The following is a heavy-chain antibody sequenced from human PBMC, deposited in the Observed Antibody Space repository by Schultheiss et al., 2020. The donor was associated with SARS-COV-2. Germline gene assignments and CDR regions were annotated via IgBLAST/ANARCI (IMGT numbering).Heavy chain of an antibody. Sequence: GGSLRLSCAASGFTFSSYEMNWVRQAPGKGLEWVSYISSSGSTIYYANSVKGRFTISRDNSKNTLYLQMGSLRAEDMAVYYCARVEGAGTFDYWGQGTLVTVSS. CDR1: GFTFSSYE. D-gene: IGHD1-26*01. CDR3: ARVEGAGTFDY. CDR2: ISSSGSTI. J-gene: IGHJ4*02. V-gene: IGHV3-48*03.